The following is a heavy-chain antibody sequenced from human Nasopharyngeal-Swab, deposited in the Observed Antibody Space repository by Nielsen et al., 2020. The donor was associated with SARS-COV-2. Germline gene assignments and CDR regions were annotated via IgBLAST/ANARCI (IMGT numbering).Heavy chain of an antibody. V-gene: IGHV1-2*06. CDR3: ARVGVLSFDY. CDR2: MNPNSGGP. D-gene: IGHD2-15*01. Sequence: ASVNVTCKASRYTFIGYYMHWVRQAPGQGLEWMGRMNPNSGGPNYAQKFQGRVTMTRDTSISTAYMELSRLRSHDTAVYYCARVGVLSFDYWGQGTLVTVSS. J-gene: IGHJ4*02. CDR1: RYTFIGYY.